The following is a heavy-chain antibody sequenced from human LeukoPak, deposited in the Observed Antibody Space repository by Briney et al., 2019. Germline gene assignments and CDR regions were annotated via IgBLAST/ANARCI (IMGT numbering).Heavy chain of an antibody. V-gene: IGHV3-23*01. D-gene: IGHD1-1*01. J-gene: IGHJ5*02. Sequence: GGSLRLSCTTSGLTFSTSGFNWVRQAPGKGLEWVSAISGSGGSTYYADSVKGRFTISRDNSKNTLYLQMNSLRAEDTAVYYCAKDLLDSPNGPNWFDPWGQGTLVTVSS. CDR3: AKDLLDSPNGPNWFDP. CDR2: ISGSGGST. CDR1: GLTFSTSG.